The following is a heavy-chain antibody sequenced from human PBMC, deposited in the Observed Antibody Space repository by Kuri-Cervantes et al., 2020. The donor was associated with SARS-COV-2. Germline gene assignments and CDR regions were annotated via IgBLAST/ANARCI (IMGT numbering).Heavy chain of an antibody. CDR3: ARDLDLGYFDWYPGGFDP. D-gene: IGHD3-9*01. V-gene: IGHV4-39*07. J-gene: IGHJ5*02. CDR1: GGSISSSSYY. Sequence: SETLSLTCTVSGGSISSSSYYWGWIRQPPGKGLEWIGSIYYSGSTYYNPSLKSRVAMSVGTSKNQFSLKLSSVTAADTAVYYCARDLDLGYFDWYPGGFDPWGQGTLVTVSS. CDR2: IYYSGST.